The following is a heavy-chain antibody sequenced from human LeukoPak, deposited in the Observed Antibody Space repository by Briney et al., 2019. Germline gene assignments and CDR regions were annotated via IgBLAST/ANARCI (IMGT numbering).Heavy chain of an antibody. Sequence: GGSLRLSCAASGFTFSSYGMHWVRQAPGKGLEWVAVISYDGSNKYYADSVKGRFIISRDNSKNTLYLQMNSLRAEDTAVYYCATGDYYDSSGYFPLKFYFDFWGQGTLVTVSP. CDR1: GFTFSSYG. CDR2: ISYDGSNK. V-gene: IGHV3-30*19. CDR3: ATGDYYDSSGYFPLKFYFDF. J-gene: IGHJ4*02. D-gene: IGHD3-22*01.